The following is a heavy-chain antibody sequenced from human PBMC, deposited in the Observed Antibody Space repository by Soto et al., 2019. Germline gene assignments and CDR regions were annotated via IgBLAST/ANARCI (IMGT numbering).Heavy chain of an antibody. D-gene: IGHD6-19*01. CDR3: ARDRPLMVAGEHYYYGMDV. J-gene: IGHJ6*02. CDR1: GGSVSSGSYY. CDR2: IYYSGST. V-gene: IGHV4-61*01. Sequence: QVQLQESGPGLVKPSETLSLTCTVSGGSVSSGSYYWSWIRPPPGKGLEWIVYIYYSGSTNYNPSLKSRVTISVDTSKNQFSLKLSSVTAADTAVYYCARDRPLMVAGEHYYYGMDVWGQGTTVTVSS.